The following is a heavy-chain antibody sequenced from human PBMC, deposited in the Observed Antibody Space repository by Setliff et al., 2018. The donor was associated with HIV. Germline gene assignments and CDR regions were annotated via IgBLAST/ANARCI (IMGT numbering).Heavy chain of an antibody. CDR2: IYPGDSDT. D-gene: IGHD3-9*01. V-gene: IGHV5-51*01. CDR1: GYTFTSYW. Sequence: GESLKISCKGSGYTFTSYWIGWVRQMPGKGLEWMGIIYPGDSDTRYSPSFQGHVTISADTSISTAFLHWSSLTASDTAIYYCARPYNTDSYYNILTGYYYGAFDIWGLGTKVTVSS. CDR3: ARPYNTDSYYNILTGYYYGAFDI. J-gene: IGHJ3*02.